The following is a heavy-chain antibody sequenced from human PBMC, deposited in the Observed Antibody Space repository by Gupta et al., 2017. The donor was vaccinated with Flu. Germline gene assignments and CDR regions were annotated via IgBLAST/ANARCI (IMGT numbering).Heavy chain of an antibody. V-gene: IGHV5-51*03. CDR3: ARRYNTGWSDY. CDR2: IFPGDSDT. CDR1: GFSFTHHW. D-gene: IGHD6-19*01. J-gene: IGHJ4*02. Sequence: EVQLVQSGAEVKQPGASLKIPWEASGFSFTHHWIGWVRQMPGKGLEWMGIIFPGDSDTRYSPSFQGQVTISADKYTSTAYLQWSSLKASDTAMYYCARRYNTGWSDYWGQGTLVTVSS.